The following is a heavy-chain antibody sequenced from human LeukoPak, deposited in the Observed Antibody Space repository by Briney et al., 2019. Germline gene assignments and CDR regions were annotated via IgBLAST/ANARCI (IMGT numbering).Heavy chain of an antibody. Sequence: SVKVSCKASGGTFSSYAISWVRQAPGQGLEWMGGIIPIFGTANYAQKFQGRVTITADESTSTAYMELSSMRSEDTAVYYCARDCSNDYGDYNYNWFDPWGQGTLVTVSS. CDR3: ARDCSNDYGDYNYNWFDP. CDR1: GGTFSSYA. CDR2: IIPIFGTA. J-gene: IGHJ5*02. D-gene: IGHD4-17*01. V-gene: IGHV1-69*13.